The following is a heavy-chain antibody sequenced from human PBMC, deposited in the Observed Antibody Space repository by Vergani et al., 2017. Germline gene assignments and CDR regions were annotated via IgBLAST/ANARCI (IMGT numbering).Heavy chain of an antibody. CDR2: IKQDGSEK. J-gene: IGHJ4*02. CDR3: ATPRGVWGSYRPFDY. CDR1: GFTFSSYW. V-gene: IGHV3-7*01. D-gene: IGHD3-16*02. Sequence: EVQLVESGGGLVQPGGSLRLSCAASGFTFSSYWMSWVRQAPGKGLEWVANIKQDGSEKYYVDSVKGRFTISRDNAKNSLYLQMNSLRAEDTAVYYCATPRGVWGSYRPFDYWGQGTLVTVSS.